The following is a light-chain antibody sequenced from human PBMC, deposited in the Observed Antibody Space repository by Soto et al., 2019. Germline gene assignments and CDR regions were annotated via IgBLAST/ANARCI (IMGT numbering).Light chain of an antibody. CDR1: NSDIGGYNY. J-gene: IGLJ2*01. CDR3: SSYAGSNNLV. V-gene: IGLV2-14*01. CDR2: GVT. Sequence: QSALTQPASVSGSPGQSITISCTGTNSDIGGYNYVSWYRHHPGEAPKLMIYGVTNRSSGVSTRFSGSKSGNTASLTISGLQDEDEADYYCSSYAGSNNLVFGGGTKLTVL.